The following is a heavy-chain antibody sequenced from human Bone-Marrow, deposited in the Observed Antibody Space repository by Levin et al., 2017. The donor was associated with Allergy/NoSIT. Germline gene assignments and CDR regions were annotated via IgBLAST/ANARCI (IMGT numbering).Heavy chain of an antibody. CDR3: ARESRRITMIVVVIPYYYYYGMDV. D-gene: IGHD3-22*01. Sequence: ASVKVSCKASGYTFTGYYMHWVRQAPGQGLEWMGRINPNSGGTNYAQKFQGRVTMTRDTSISTAYMELSRLRSDDTAVYYCARESRRITMIVVVIPYYYYYGMDVWGQGTTVTVSS. V-gene: IGHV1-2*06. CDR2: INPNSGGT. J-gene: IGHJ6*02. CDR1: GYTFTGYY.